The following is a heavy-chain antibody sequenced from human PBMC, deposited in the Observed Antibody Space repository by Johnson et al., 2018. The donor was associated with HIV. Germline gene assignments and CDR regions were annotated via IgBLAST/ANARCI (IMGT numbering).Heavy chain of an antibody. D-gene: IGHD5-24*01. CDR1: GFTFSSYG. Sequence: QVQLVESGGGLVQPGGSLRLSCAASGFTFSSYGMHWVRQAPGTGLDWVAVISYDGSNKYYADSVKGRFTISRDKSKNTWNLQMNSLRAEDTAVYYCARDGGAVEMATRIIGGAFDIWGQGTMVTVSS. CDR3: ARDGGAVEMATRIIGGAFDI. J-gene: IGHJ3*02. CDR2: ISYDGSNK. V-gene: IGHV3-30*03.